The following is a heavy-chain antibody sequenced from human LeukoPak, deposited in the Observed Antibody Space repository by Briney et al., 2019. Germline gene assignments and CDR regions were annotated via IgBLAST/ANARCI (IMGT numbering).Heavy chain of an antibody. J-gene: IGHJ4*02. D-gene: IGHD6-13*01. CDR3: ARGYEVRSYDY. CDR2: INPSGEIT. V-gene: IGHV1-46*01. Sequence: VASVKVSCKASGYTFTSYYIHWVRQAPGQGLEWMGRINPSGEITTYAQKFQGRVSMTRDTSTSTVYMALSSLRSEDTAVYYCARGYEVRSYDYWGQGTLVTVSS. CDR1: GYTFTSYY.